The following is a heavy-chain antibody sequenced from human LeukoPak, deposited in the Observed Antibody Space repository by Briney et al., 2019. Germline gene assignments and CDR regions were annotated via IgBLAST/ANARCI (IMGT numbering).Heavy chain of an antibody. CDR2: IYYSGSS. Sequence: PSETLSLTCTVSGGSVSSYYWSWIRQPPGKGLECIGYIYYSGSSNYNPSLKSRVTISVDTSKNQLSLKLSSVTAADTAVYYCARQRYSGWLPDYWGQGTLVTVSS. J-gene: IGHJ4*02. D-gene: IGHD6-19*01. V-gene: IGHV4-59*08. CDR1: GGSVSSYY. CDR3: ARQRYSGWLPDY.